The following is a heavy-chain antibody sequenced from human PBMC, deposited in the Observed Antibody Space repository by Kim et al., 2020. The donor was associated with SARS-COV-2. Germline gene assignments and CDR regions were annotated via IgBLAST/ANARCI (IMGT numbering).Heavy chain of an antibody. CDR3: ARAKGTRLRYFDWLLPIFDY. CDR2: INHSGST. J-gene: IGHJ4*02. D-gene: IGHD3-9*01. CDR1: GGSFSGYY. V-gene: IGHV4-34*01. Sequence: SETLSLTCAVYGGSFSGYYWSWIRQPPGKGLEWIGEINHSGSTNYNPSLKSRVTISVDTSKNQFSLKLSSVTAADTAVYYCARAKGTRLRYFDWLLPIFDYWGQGTLVTVSS.